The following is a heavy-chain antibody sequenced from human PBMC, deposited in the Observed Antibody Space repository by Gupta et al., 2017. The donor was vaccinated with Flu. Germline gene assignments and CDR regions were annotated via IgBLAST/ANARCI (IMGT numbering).Heavy chain of an antibody. J-gene: IGHJ4*02. D-gene: IGHD6-19*01. V-gene: IGHV3-48*03. Sequence: EVQLVESGGGLVQTGGSLRLSCAASGFTFSSYEMNWVRQAPGKGLEWVSYISSSGSTIYYADSVKGRFTISRDNAKNSLYLQMNSLRAEDTAVYYCASSYSSGWYGSRHFDYWGQGTLVTVSS. CDR3: ASSYSSGWYGSRHFDY. CDR1: GFTFSSYE. CDR2: ISSSGSTI.